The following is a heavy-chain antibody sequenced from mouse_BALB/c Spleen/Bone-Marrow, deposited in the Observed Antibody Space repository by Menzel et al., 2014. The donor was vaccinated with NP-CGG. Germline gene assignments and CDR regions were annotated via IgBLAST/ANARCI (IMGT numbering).Heavy chain of an antibody. D-gene: IGHD2-4*01. CDR3: ARDYDYDAWFAY. J-gene: IGHJ3*01. V-gene: IGHV1S56*01. Sequence: QVQLQQSGPELVKPGASVRISCKASGYTFTSYYIHWVKQRPGQGLEWIGWIYPGNVNTKYNEKFKGKATLTADKSSSTAYMQLSSLTYEDSAVYFCARDYDYDAWFAYWGQGTLVTVSA. CDR1: GYTFTSYY. CDR2: IYPGNVNT.